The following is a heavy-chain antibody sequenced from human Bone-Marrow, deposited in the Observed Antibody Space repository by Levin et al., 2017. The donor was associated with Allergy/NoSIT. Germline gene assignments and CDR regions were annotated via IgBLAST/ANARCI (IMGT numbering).Heavy chain of an antibody. Sequence: KAGGSLRLSCQASGFIFRDFYMSWVRQTPGQGLEWIAEISKDGYNIYYADSLRGRFTVSRDNTKNSLYLHMSSLTPDDTAVYYCARDGGLIDYWGQGTLVTVSS. V-gene: IGHV3-11*01. CDR2: ISKDGYNI. J-gene: IGHJ4*02. D-gene: IGHD3-16*01. CDR3: ARDGGLIDY. CDR1: GFIFRDFY.